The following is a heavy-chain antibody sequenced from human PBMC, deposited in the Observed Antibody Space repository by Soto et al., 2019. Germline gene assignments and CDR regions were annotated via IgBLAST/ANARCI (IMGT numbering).Heavy chain of an antibody. CDR1: GFTFSNYD. J-gene: IGHJ6*03. D-gene: IGHD2-15*01. Sequence: EVQLLESGGGLVQPGGSLRLSCAASGFTFSNYDMNWVRQAPGKGLEWVSVISSGGGYTYYADSVKGRFTISRDNSKNTLYLQMNSLRAEDTAVYYCAKDPRYCGGDNCYSGYYYYINVWGKGTTVIVSS. CDR2: ISSGGGYT. V-gene: IGHV3-23*01. CDR3: AKDPRYCGGDNCYSGYYYYINV.